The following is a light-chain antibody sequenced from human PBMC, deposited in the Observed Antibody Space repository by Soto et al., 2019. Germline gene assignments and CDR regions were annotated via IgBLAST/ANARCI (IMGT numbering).Light chain of an antibody. CDR1: SSDVGGYNY. J-gene: IGLJ3*02. CDR2: EVS. V-gene: IGLV2-14*01. CDR3: SSYTSSSTRV. Sequence: QSVLTQPASVSGSPGQSITISCTGTSSDVGGYNYVSWYQQHPGKAPKLIIYEVSNRPSGVFNRFSGSKSGNTASLTISGLQAEDEADYYCSSYTSSSTRVFGGGTKLTVL.